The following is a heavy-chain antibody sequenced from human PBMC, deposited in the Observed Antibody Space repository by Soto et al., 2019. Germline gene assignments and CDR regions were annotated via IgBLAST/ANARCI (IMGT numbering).Heavy chain of an antibody. CDR1: GRIFSSFP. D-gene: IGHD5-18*01. V-gene: IGHV1-69*06. Sequence: QVQVVQSGAEVTQPGSSVKISCKASGRIFSSFPTSWVRQVPGQGLEWMGGVISSSGSVTYAPKFQGRVTMTAVTSAGIGYMELTSLTSEDTAIYYWERVGSRDAYNYVLDQWGPGTMVTVSS. CDR3: ERVGSRDAYNYVLDQ. CDR2: VISSSGSV. J-gene: IGHJ1*01.